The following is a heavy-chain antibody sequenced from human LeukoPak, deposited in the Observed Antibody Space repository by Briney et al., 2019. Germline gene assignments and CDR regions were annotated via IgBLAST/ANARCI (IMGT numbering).Heavy chain of an antibody. J-gene: IGHJ4*02. CDR2: ISSSGSAI. CDR3: ARGPAASGYYDSRGRYGYFDY. D-gene: IGHD3-22*01. V-gene: IGHV3-11*04. Sequence: GGSLRLSCAASGFTFSDYYMSWIRQAPGKGLEWVSYISSSGSAIYYADSVKGRFTISRDNAKNSLYLQMNSLRAEDTAVYYCARGPAASGYYDSRGRYGYFDYWGQGTLVTVSS. CDR1: GFTFSDYY.